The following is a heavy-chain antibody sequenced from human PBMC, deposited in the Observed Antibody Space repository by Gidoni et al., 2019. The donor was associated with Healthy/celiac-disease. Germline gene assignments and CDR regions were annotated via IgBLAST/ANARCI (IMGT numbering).Heavy chain of an antibody. Sequence: QVQLVPSGAAVKKPGSSVKVSCKASGGPFSSYAISWVRQAPGQGLEWMGGIIPIFGTANYAQKFQGRVTITADESTSTAYMERSSLRSEDTAVYYCARGLVGATRGAVDYWGQGTLVTVSS. CDR3: ARGLVGATRGAVDY. J-gene: IGHJ4*02. V-gene: IGHV1-69*01. CDR2: IIPIFGTA. D-gene: IGHD1-26*01. CDR1: GGPFSSYA.